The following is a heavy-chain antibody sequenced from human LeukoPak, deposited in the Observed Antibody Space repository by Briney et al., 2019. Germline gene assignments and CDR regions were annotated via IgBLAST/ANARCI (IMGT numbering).Heavy chain of an antibody. D-gene: IGHD3-22*01. V-gene: IGHV3-9*03. CDR1: GFTFDDYA. CDR3: AKFATQYYISSGIYSHYFDY. Sequence: GRSLRLSCAASGFTFDDYAMHWVRQAPGKGLEWVSGISWNSGSIGYADSVKGRFTISRDNAKNSLYLQMNRLRAEDMALYYFAKFATQYYISSGIYSHYFDYWGKGTLVTVS. CDR2: ISWNSGSI. J-gene: IGHJ4*02.